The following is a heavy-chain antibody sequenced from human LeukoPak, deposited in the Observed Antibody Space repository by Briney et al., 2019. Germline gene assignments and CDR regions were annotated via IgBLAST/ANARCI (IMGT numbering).Heavy chain of an antibody. CDR3: ARGLFAGYSSSWYD. CDR2: IYYSGST. J-gene: IGHJ4*02. CDR1: GGSISSYY. V-gene: IGHV4-59*12. Sequence: SETLSLTCTVSGGSISSYYWSWIRQPPGKGLEWIGYIYYSGSTNYNPSLKSRVTISVDTSKNQFSLKLSSVTAADTAVYYCARGLFAGYSSSWYDWGQGTLVTVSS. D-gene: IGHD6-13*01.